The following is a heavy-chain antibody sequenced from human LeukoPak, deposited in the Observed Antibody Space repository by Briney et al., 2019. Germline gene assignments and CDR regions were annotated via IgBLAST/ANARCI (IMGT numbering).Heavy chain of an antibody. V-gene: IGHV1-2*02. D-gene: IGHD6-19*01. J-gene: IGHJ4*02. CDR1: GYTFTGYY. CDR2: INPNSGGT. Sequence: ASVKVSCKASGYTFTGYYMHWVRQAPRQGLEWMGWINPNSGGTNYAQKFQGRVTMTRDTSISTAYMELSRLRSDDTAVYYCATTTGYSSGWWGASQWEGPNYFDYWGQGTLVTVSS. CDR3: ATTTGYSSGWWGASQWEGPNYFDY.